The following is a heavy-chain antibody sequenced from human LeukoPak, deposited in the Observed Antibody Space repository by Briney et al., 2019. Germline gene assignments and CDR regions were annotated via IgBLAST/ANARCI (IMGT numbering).Heavy chain of an antibody. CDR1: GGSISSYY. J-gene: IGHJ4*02. V-gene: IGHV4-4*07. D-gene: IGHD4-17*01. CDR3: ARRLRSGDYGNPDY. Sequence: SETLSLTCTVSGGSISSYYWSWIRQPAGKGLEWIGRIYTSGSTNYNPSLKSRVTMSVDTSKNQFSLKLSSVTAADTAVYYCARRLRSGDYGNPDYWGQGTLVTVSS. CDR2: IYTSGST.